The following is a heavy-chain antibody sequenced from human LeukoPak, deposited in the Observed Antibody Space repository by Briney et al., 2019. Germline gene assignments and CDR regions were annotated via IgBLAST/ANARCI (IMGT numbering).Heavy chain of an antibody. CDR2: ISGSGTSV. D-gene: IGHD6-13*01. V-gene: IGHV3-11*04. Sequence: PGGSLRLSCAVSGLTFSDYYMSWIRQAPGKGLEWLSKISGSGTSVYHADSLKGRFTISRDNAKNSLYLQMNNLRVEDTAVYYCASLQRAASGSTTPFDYWGQGTLVTVSS. CDR1: GLTFSDYY. CDR3: ASLQRAASGSTTPFDY. J-gene: IGHJ4*02.